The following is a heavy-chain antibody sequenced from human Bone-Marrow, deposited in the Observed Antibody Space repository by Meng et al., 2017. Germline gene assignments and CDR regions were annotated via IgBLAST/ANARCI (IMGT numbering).Heavy chain of an antibody. CDR2: VSWNSGTL. CDR1: GFIFDNYA. D-gene: IGHD3-16*02. Sequence: SLKISCEASGFIFDNYAMHWVRQVPGKGLEWVSGVSWNSGTLGYADSVKGRFTISRDNAKNSLYLQMNSLRAEDTALYYCAKAPSLGLSFGWFDPWGQGTLVTVSS. J-gene: IGHJ5*02. V-gene: IGHV3-9*01. CDR3: AKAPSLGLSFGWFDP.